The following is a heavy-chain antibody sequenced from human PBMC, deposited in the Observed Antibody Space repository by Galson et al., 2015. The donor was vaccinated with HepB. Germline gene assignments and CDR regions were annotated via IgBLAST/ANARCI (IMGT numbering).Heavy chain of an antibody. J-gene: IGHJ6*02. CDR3: ARNRDGYNYYYYGMDV. D-gene: IGHD5-24*01. CDR2: IIPILGIA. CDR1: GGTFSSYA. V-gene: IGHV1-69*04. Sequence: SVKVSCKASGGTFSSYAISWVRQAPGQGLEWMGRIIPILGIANYAQKFQGRVTITADKSTSTAYMELSSLRSEDTAVYYCARNRDGYNYYYYGMDVWGQGTTVTVSS.